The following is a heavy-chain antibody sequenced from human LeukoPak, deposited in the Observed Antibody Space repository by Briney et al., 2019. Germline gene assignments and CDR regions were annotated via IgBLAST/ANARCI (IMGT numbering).Heavy chain of an antibody. J-gene: IGHJ6*03. D-gene: IGHD3-3*01. Sequence: PGGSLRLSCAASGFTFSSYGMHWVRQAPGKGLEWVAFIRYDGSNKYYADSVKGRSTISRDNSKNTLYLQMNSLRAEDTAVYYCANVYYDFWSGYPTPKYYYMDVWGKGTTVTVSS. CDR2: IRYDGSNK. V-gene: IGHV3-30*02. CDR3: ANVYYDFWSGYPTPKYYYMDV. CDR1: GFTFSSYG.